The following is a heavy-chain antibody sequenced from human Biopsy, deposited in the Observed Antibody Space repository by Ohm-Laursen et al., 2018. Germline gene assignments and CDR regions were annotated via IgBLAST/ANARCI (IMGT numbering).Heavy chain of an antibody. CDR3: ARAVGIAAAPIDY. V-gene: IGHV3-11*01. D-gene: IGHD2-15*01. Sequence: SLRLSCTASGFPVSDYYMSWIRQAPGRGLEWVSDINSSGSTKYHAESVKGRFTISRDNAMNSVYLQMNSLRGEETVVYYCARAVGIAAAPIDYWGQGTLVTVSS. CDR2: INSSGSTK. CDR1: GFPVSDYY. J-gene: IGHJ4*02.